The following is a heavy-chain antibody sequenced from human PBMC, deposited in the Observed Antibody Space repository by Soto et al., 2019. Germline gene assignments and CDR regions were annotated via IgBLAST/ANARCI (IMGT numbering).Heavy chain of an antibody. Sequence: AAVKVSCKGSGYTFTSYRINWVRQATGQGLEWMGWISAYNANTNYAQKLQGRVTMTTDTSTSTAYMELRSLRSDETAVYYCARGAIFGVVIPFDYWGQGTLVTVSS. D-gene: IGHD3-3*01. CDR2: ISAYNANT. CDR1: GYTFTSYR. J-gene: IGHJ4*02. V-gene: IGHV1-18*04. CDR3: ARGAIFGVVIPFDY.